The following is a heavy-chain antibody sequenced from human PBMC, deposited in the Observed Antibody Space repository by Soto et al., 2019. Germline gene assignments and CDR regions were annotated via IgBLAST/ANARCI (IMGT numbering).Heavy chain of an antibody. CDR1: GGTFSSYA. J-gene: IGHJ4*02. CDR3: ATPGIAAAGTPYFDY. D-gene: IGHD6-13*01. Sequence: QVQLVQSGAEVKKPGSSVKVSCKASGGTFSSYAISWVRQAPGQGLEWMGGIIPIFGTANYAQKLQGRVTITADESTSTAYMELSSLRSEDTAVYYCATPGIAAAGTPYFDYWGQGTLVTVSS. CDR2: IIPIFGTA. V-gene: IGHV1-69*12.